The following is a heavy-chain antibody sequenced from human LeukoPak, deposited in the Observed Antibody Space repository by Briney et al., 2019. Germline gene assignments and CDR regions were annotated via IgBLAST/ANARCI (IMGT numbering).Heavy chain of an antibody. CDR2: IYHSGST. V-gene: IGHV4-4*02. CDR1: GGSISSSNW. D-gene: IGHD1-26*01. CDR3: ARSLSGSYFSGYYYGMDV. Sequence: KPSETLSLTCAVSGGSISSSNWWSWVRQPPGKGLEWIGEIYHSGSTKYNPSLKSRVTISVDKSKNQFSLKLSSMTAADTAVYHCARSLSGSYFSGYYYGMDVWGQGTTVTVSS. J-gene: IGHJ6*02.